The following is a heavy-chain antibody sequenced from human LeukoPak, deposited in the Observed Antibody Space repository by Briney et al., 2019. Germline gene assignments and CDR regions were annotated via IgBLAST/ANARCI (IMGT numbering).Heavy chain of an antibody. CDR3: ARVLLWFGEPYYGMDV. Sequence: GGSLRLSCADPGFTSSSYEMTWVGQVPGKGLGWVSYIISSVSTIYSADSVKGRFTIARDNAKNSLYLQMNSLRAEDTAVYYCARVLLWFGEPYYGMDVWGQGTTVTVSS. J-gene: IGHJ6*02. D-gene: IGHD3-10*01. V-gene: IGHV3-48*03. CDR1: GFTSSSYE. CDR2: IISSVSTI.